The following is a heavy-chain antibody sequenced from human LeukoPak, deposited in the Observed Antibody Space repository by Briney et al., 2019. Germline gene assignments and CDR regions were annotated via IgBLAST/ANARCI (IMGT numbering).Heavy chain of an antibody. CDR1: GFTFSSYW. J-gene: IGHJ4*02. D-gene: IGHD2-15*01. CDR3: ARDRSGIPSLFDY. Sequence: GVSLRLSCAASGFTFSSYWMHWVRQTPGKGLVWVSRINSDGSSTSYADSVKGRFTISRDNAKNTLYLQMNSLRAEDTAVYYCARDRSGIPSLFDYWGQGTLVTVSS. CDR2: INSDGSST. V-gene: IGHV3-74*01.